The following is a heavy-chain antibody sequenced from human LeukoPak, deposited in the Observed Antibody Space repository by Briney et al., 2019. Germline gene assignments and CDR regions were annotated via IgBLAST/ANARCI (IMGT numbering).Heavy chain of an antibody. CDR2: IIPIFGTA. CDR3: ARGPSSAHNWFDP. V-gene: IGHV1-69*13. J-gene: IGHJ5*02. Sequence: ASVKVSCKASGGTFSSYAISWVRQAPGQGLEWMGGIIPIFGTANYAQKFQGRVTITADESTSTAYMDLSRLTSDDTAVYYCARGPSSAHNWFDPWGQGTLVTVSS. CDR1: GGTFSSYA.